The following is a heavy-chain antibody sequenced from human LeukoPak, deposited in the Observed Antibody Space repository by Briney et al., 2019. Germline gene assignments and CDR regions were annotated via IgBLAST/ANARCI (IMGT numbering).Heavy chain of an antibody. V-gene: IGHV3-20*04. D-gene: IGHD5-24*01. J-gene: IGHJ4*02. CDR2: INWNGGST. CDR3: ARVVLSRGERDY. Sequence: GGSLRLSCAASGFTFDDYGMSWVRQAPGKGLEWVSGINWNGGSTGYVDSVKGRFTISRDNAKKFLHLQMNSLRAEDTALYYCARVVLSRGERDYWGQGTLVTVSS. CDR1: GFTFDDYG.